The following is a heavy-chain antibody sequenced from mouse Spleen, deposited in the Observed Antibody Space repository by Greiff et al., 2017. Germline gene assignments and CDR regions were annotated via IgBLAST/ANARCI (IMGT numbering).Heavy chain of an antibody. CDR2: ISNGGGST. V-gene: IGHV5-12*02. CDR3: ARHGTTALAY. Sequence: EVKLVESGGGLVQPGGSLKLSCATSGFTFSDYYMYWVRQTPEKRLEWVAYISNGGGSTYYPDTVKGRFTISRDNAKNTLYLQMSRLKSEDTAMYYCARHGTTALAYWGQGTLVTVSA. D-gene: IGHD1-2*01. J-gene: IGHJ3*01. CDR1: GFTFSDYY.